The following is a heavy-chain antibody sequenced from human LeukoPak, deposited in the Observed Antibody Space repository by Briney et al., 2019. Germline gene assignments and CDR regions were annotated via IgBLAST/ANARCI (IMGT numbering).Heavy chain of an antibody. CDR3: ARAILGESSRER. V-gene: IGHV3-30-3*01. D-gene: IGHD3-16*01. J-gene: IGHJ4*02. Sequence: GGSLRLSCAASGFTFSSYAMHWVRQAPGKGLEWVAVISYDGSNKYYADSVKGRFTISRDNSKNTLYLQMNSLRAEDTAVYYCARAILGESSRERWGQGTLVTVSS. CDR1: GFTFSSYA. CDR2: ISYDGSNK.